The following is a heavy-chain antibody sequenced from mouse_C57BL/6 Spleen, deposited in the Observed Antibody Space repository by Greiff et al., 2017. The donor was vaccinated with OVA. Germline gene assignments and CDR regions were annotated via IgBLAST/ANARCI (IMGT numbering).Heavy chain of an antibody. CDR1: GYTFTDYE. CDR3: TRRDGNYGGWYFDY. CDR2: IDPETGGT. V-gene: IGHV1-15*01. J-gene: IGHJ2*01. Sequence: VKLMESGAELVRPGASVTLSCKASGYTFTDYEMHWVKQTPVHGLEWIGAIDPETGGTAYNQKFKGKAILTADKSSSTAYMELRSLTSEDSAVYYCTRRDGNYGGWYFDYWGQGTTLTVSS. D-gene: IGHD2-1*01.